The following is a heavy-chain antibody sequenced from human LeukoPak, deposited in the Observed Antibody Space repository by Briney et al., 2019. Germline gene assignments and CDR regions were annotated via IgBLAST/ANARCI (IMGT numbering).Heavy chain of an antibody. CDR3: ASEYSYGLGAFDI. Sequence: ASVKVSCKASGYTFTSYYMHWVRQAPGQGLEWMGIINPSGGSTSYAQKFQGRVTMTRDMSTSTVYMELSSLRSEDTAVYYCASEYSYGLGAFDIWGQGTMVTVSS. CDR2: INPSGGST. J-gene: IGHJ3*02. CDR1: GYTFTSYY. D-gene: IGHD5-18*01. V-gene: IGHV1-46*01.